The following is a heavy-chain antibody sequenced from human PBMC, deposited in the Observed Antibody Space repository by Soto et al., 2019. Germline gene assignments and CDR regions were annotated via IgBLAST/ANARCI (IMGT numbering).Heavy chain of an antibody. V-gene: IGHV6-1*01. CDR3: ARGVYTYGRPFDY. CDR2: TYYRSKWYN. J-gene: IGHJ4*02. D-gene: IGHD5-18*01. CDR1: GDSVSSNSAT. Sequence: SETLSLTCAISGDSVSSNSATWNWIRQSPSRGLEWLGRTYYRSKWYNEYAVSVQSRITINPDTSKNQFSLQLNSVTPEDTAAYYCARGVYTYGRPFDYWGQRTLVTVSS.